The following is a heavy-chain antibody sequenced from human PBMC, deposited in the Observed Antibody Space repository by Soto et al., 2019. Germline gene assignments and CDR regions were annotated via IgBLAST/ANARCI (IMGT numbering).Heavy chain of an antibody. CDR3: AKVYSGYDLDY. J-gene: IGHJ4*02. Sequence: QVQLVESGGGVVQPGRSLRLSCAASGFTFSSYAMHWVRQAPGKGLEWVAVISYDGSNKYYADSVKGRFTISRDNSKNTLYLQMNSLRAEDTAVYYCAKVYSGYDLDYWGQGTLVTVSS. CDR2: ISYDGSNK. CDR1: GFTFSSYA. D-gene: IGHD5-12*01. V-gene: IGHV3-30*04.